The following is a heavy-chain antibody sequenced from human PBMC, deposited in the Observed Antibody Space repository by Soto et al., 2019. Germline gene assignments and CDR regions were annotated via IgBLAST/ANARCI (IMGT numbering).Heavy chain of an antibody. V-gene: IGHV3-23*01. J-gene: IGHJ5*01. Sequence: EVHLLESGGALVQPGGSLKLSCAASGFSFSDYAMSWVRQAPGKGLEWVSCISRTGDSAYYAGSVKGRFAISRDRSKNRLSLQMNSLRVEDAAVYYCANGPDGSGYYHNWFDSWGQGTLITVSS. D-gene: IGHD3-22*01. CDR2: ISRTGDSA. CDR1: GFSFSDYA. CDR3: ANGPDGSGYYHNWFDS.